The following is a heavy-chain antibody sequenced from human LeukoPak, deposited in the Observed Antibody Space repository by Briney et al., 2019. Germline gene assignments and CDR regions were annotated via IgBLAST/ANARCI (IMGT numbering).Heavy chain of an antibody. Sequence: GGSLRLSCAASGFTFSSYSMNWVRQAPGKGLEWVSSISSSSSYIYYADSVKGRFTISRDNAKNSLYLQMNSLRAEDTAVFYCAKVGWLVIAAAGGHDAFDIWGQGTMVTVSS. J-gene: IGHJ3*02. V-gene: IGHV3-21*01. CDR3: AKVGWLVIAAAGGHDAFDI. CDR2: ISSSSSYI. D-gene: IGHD6-13*01. CDR1: GFTFSSYS.